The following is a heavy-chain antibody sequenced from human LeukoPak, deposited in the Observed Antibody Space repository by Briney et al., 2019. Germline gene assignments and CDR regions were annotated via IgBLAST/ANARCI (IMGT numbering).Heavy chain of an antibody. J-gene: IGHJ4*02. Sequence: PGGSLRLSCAASGFTFGNHAMNWVRQAPGKGLEWVGRIKRKTDAGTTDYAAPVKGRFTISRDDSKNTLYLQMNSLKTEDTAVYYCTTGNWGPYWGQGTLVTVSS. D-gene: IGHD7-27*01. CDR2: IKRKTDAGTT. V-gene: IGHV3-15*07. CDR1: GFTFGNHA. CDR3: TTGNWGPY.